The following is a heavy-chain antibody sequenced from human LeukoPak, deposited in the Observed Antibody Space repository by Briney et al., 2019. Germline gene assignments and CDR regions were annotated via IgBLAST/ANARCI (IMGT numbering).Heavy chain of an antibody. V-gene: IGHV1-69*02. D-gene: IGHD2-2*01. J-gene: IGHJ4*02. CDR3: AQTFRICSSTSCSKPLDY. Sequence: SVKVSCKASGGTFSSYTISWVRQAPGQGLEWMGRVIPILGIANYAQKFQGRVTITADKSTSTAYMELSSLRSEDTAVYYCAQTFRICSSTSCSKPLDYWGQGTLVTVSS. CDR1: GGTFSSYT. CDR2: VIPILGIA.